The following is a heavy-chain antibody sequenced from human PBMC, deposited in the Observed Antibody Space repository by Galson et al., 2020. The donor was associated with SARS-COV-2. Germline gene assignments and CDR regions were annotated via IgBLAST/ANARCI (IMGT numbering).Heavy chain of an antibody. D-gene: IGHD3-9*01. CDR1: GFTFSSYA. V-gene: IGHV3-23*01. CDR2: ISGSGGST. CDR3: AKDGAPTGYFDDAFDI. Sequence: GGSLRLSCAASGFTFSSYAMSWVRQAPGKGLEWVSAISGSGGSTYYADSVKGRFTISRDNSKNTLYLQMNSLRAEDTAVYYCAKDGAPTGYFDDAFDIWGQGTMVTVSS. J-gene: IGHJ3*02.